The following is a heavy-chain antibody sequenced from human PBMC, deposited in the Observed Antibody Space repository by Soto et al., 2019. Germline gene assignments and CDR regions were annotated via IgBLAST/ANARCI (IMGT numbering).Heavy chain of an antibody. Sequence: SVKVSCKASGGTFSSYAISWVRQAPGQGLEWMGGIIPIFGTANYAQKFQGRVTITADESTSTAYMELSSLRSEDTAVYYCASSKARNGITMVRGVIITDPSNYYYYGMDVWGQGTTVTVSS. CDR2: IIPIFGTA. CDR3: ASSKARNGITMVRGVIITDPSNYYYYGMDV. D-gene: IGHD3-10*01. CDR1: GGTFSSYA. J-gene: IGHJ6*02. V-gene: IGHV1-69*13.